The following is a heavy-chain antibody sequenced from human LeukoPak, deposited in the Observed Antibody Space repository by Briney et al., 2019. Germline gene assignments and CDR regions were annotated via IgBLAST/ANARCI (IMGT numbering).Heavy chain of an antibody. D-gene: IGHD2-2*01. Sequence: SVKVSCTASGGTFSSYAISWVRQAPGQGLEWMGGIIPIFGTANYAQKFQGRVTIPADESTSTAYMELSSLRSEDTAVYYCARGPRQPATEGYWGQGTLVTVSS. CDR1: GGTFSSYA. J-gene: IGHJ4*02. CDR2: IIPIFGTA. CDR3: ARGPRQPATEGY. V-gene: IGHV1-69*01.